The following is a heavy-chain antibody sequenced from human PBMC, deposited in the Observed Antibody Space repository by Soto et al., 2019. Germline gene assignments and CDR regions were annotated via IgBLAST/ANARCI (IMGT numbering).Heavy chain of an antibody. V-gene: IGHV3-23*01. CDR2: ISGSGGST. CDR1: GFTFSSYA. CDR3: ARDQPETDDY. Sequence: GGSLRLSCAASGFTFSSYAMSWVRQAPGKGLEWVSAISGSGGSTYYADSVKGRFTISRDNSKNSLYLQMNSLRDEDTAVYYCARDQPETDDYWGQGTLVTVSS. J-gene: IGHJ4*02.